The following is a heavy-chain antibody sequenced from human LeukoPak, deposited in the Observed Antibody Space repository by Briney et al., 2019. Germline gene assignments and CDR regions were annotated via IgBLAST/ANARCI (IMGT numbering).Heavy chain of an antibody. Sequence: GGSLRLSCAASGFTFSTYWMNWVRQAPGKGLEWVANIKHDGSEKYYVDSVMGRFTISRDNAKNSLYPQMNSLRAEDTAVHYCAREKMLPWGQGTLVTVSS. J-gene: IGHJ4*02. CDR3: AREKMLP. V-gene: IGHV3-7*01. CDR1: GFTFSTYW. CDR2: IKHDGSEK. D-gene: IGHD3-10*02.